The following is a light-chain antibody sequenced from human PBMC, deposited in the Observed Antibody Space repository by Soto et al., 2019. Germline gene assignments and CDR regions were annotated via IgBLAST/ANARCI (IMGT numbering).Light chain of an antibody. CDR2: EVS. J-gene: IGLJ2*01. CDR1: SSDVGGYNY. V-gene: IGLV2-8*01. CDR3: SSYAGNNIVV. Sequence: QSALTQPPSASGSNGQSVTISCTGTSSDVGGYNYVSWYQQHPGKAPKLMIYEVSKRPSGVPDRFSGSKSGNTGSLTVSGLQAEDEADYYCSSYAGNNIVVFGGGTKLTVL.